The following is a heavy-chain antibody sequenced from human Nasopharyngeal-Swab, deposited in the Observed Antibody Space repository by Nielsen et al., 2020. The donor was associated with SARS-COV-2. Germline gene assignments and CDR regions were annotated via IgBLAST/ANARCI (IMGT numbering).Heavy chain of an antibody. CDR1: GYSISSGYY. V-gene: IGHV4-38-2*01. CDR2: IYHSGST. CDR3: ARRYGDFWSGHYFDY. Sequence: SETLSLTCAVSGYSISSGYYWGWIRQPPGKGLEWIGSIYHSGSTYYNPSLKSRVTISVDTSKNQFSLKLSSVTAAGTAVYYCARRYGDFWSGHYFDYWGQGTLVTVSS. J-gene: IGHJ4*02. D-gene: IGHD3-3*01.